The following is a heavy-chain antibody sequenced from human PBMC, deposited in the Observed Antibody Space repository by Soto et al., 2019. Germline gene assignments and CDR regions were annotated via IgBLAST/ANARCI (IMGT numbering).Heavy chain of an antibody. CDR3: ARGNMDV. V-gene: IGHV3-30-3*01. CDR2: TSKGGINT. Sequence: QVQLVESGGGVVQPGRSLRLSCAASAFTLSKFAMHWVRQAPGKGLEWVAVTSKGGINTYYADSVKGRFTISRDNSKSTIYPQMNSLRTEDTALYYCARGNMDVWGQGTTVTVSS. J-gene: IGHJ6*02. D-gene: IGHD1-1*01. CDR1: AFTLSKFA.